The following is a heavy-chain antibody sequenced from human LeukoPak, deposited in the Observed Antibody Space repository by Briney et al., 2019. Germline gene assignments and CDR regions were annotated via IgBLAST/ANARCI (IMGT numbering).Heavy chain of an antibody. CDR1: GGSSSPYY. J-gene: IGHJ4*02. Sequence: PSETLSLTCTVSGGSSSPYYWSWVRQPPGKGLEWIGNIYYGGSTDSNPSLKSRVTFSVDTSKNQFSLKLSSVTAADTAMYYCARGQRGLPYWGQGTLVTVSS. D-gene: IGHD3/OR15-3a*01. V-gene: IGHV4-59*01. CDR3: ARGQRGLPY. CDR2: IYYGGST.